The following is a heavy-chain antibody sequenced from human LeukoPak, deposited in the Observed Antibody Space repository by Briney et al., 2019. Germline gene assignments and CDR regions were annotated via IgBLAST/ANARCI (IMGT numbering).Heavy chain of an antibody. J-gene: IGHJ4*02. CDR2: IRSKAYGATI. CDR1: GISFGDDA. Sequence: GGSLRLSCTTSGISFGDDAMTWVRQAPGKGLEWVGFIRSKAYGATIEYAASVKGRFTISRDDSKSIAYLQMNSLKNEDTAVYYCTRGRSYFEYWGQGTLVTVSS. CDR3: TRGRSYFEY. V-gene: IGHV3-49*04.